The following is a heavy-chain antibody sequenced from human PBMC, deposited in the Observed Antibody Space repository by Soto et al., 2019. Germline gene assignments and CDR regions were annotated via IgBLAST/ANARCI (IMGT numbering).Heavy chain of an antibody. CDR3: ARENNVLPGGYFDY. J-gene: IGHJ4*02. CDR1: GGSITSGGYY. Sequence: PSETLSLTCTVSGGSITSGGYYWSWIRQHPGKGLEWIGYIYYSGFTYYNPSLKSRVTISVDTSKNQFSLKLSSVTAADTAVYYCARENNVLPGGYFDYWGQGTLVTVSS. CDR2: IYYSGFT. D-gene: IGHD3-10*01. V-gene: IGHV4-31*03.